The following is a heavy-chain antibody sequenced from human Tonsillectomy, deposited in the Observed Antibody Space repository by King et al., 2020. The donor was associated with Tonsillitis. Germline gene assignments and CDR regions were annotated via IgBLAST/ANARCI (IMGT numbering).Heavy chain of an antibody. CDR3: ARTVPPAGFLHIWNWYFDL. Sequence: LQLQESGPGLVKPSETLSLTCTVSGGSISSSSYYWGWIRQPPGKGLEWIGSIYYSGSTYYNPSLKSRVTISVDTSKNQFSLTLSSVTAADTAVYYCARTVPPAGFLHIWNWYFDLWGRGTLVTVSS. CDR2: IYYSGST. J-gene: IGHJ2*01. V-gene: IGHV4-39*01. D-gene: IGHD1-1*01. CDR1: GGSISSSSYY.